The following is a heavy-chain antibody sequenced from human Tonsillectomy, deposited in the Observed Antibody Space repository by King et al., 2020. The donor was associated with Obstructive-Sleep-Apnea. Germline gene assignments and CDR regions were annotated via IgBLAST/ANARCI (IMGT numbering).Heavy chain of an antibody. D-gene: IGHD1-26*01. CDR1: GYTFTSYD. CDR2: ISGYNGKT. V-gene: IGHV1-18*01. J-gene: IGHJ4*02. CDR3: ARVPGPGGVFDY. Sequence: QLVQSGAEVKKPGASVKVSCKASGYTFTSYDITWVRQAPGQGLEWMGWISGYNGKTKYAQKLQGRVTMTTDTSTSTAYMELRSLRSDDTAAYYCARVPGPGGVFDYRGQGTLVTVSS.